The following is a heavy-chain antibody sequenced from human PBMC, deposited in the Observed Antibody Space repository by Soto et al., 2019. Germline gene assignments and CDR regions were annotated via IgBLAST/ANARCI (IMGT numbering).Heavy chain of an antibody. Sequence: KASETLSLTCTVSGGSISSGDYYWSWIRQPPGKGLEWIGYIYYSGSTYYNPSLKSRVTISVDTSKNQFSLKLSSVTAADTAVYYCARAPKPSYCSGGSCYSDWFDPWGQGTLVTVSS. D-gene: IGHD2-15*01. J-gene: IGHJ5*02. CDR3: ARAPKPSYCSGGSCYSDWFDP. V-gene: IGHV4-30-4*01. CDR1: GGSISSGDYY. CDR2: IYYSGST.